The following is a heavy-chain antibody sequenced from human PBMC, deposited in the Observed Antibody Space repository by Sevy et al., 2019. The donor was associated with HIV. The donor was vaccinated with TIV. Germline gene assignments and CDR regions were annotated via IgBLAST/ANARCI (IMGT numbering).Heavy chain of an antibody. CDR2: ISGSGGST. CDR3: AKDPLYSSSSNY. J-gene: IGHJ4*02. D-gene: IGHD6-6*01. Sequence: GSLRLSCAASGFTFSSYAMSWVRQAPGKGLEWVSAISGSGGSTYYADSVKGRFTISRDNSKNTLYLQMNSLRAEGTAVYYCAKDPLYSSSSNYWGQGTLVTVSS. CDR1: GFTFSSYA. V-gene: IGHV3-23*01.